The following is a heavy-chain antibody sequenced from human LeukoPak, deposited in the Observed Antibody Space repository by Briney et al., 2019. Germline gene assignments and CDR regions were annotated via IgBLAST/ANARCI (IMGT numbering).Heavy chain of an antibody. CDR3: ARDKMSYGDKRARGYYYYMDV. V-gene: IGHV4-34*01. Sequence: TSETLSLTCAVYGGSFSGYYWSWIRQPPGKGLEWIGEINHSGSTNYNPSLKSRATISVDTSKNQFSLRLSSVTAADTAVYYCARDKMSYGDKRARGYYYYMDVWGKGTTVTVSS. J-gene: IGHJ6*03. CDR2: INHSGST. CDR1: GGSFSGYY. D-gene: IGHD4-17*01.